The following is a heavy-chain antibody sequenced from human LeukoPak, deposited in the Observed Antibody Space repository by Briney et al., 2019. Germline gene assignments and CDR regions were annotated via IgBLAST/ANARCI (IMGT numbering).Heavy chain of an antibody. CDR2: INPNTGDT. CDR1: GYTFSGYY. D-gene: IGHD3-16*02. CDR3: ARAGSVWGSYRHDAFDI. Sequence: ASVKVSCKASGYTFSGYYMHWVRQAPGQGLEWMAWINPNTGDTNYPQKFQGRVTMTRDTSIRTVYMELTRVTSDDTAVYYCARAGSVWGSYRHDAFDIWGQGTMVTVS. V-gene: IGHV1-2*02. J-gene: IGHJ3*02.